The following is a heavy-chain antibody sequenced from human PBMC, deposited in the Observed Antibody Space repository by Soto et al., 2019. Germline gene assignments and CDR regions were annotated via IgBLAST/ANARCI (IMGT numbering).Heavy chain of an antibody. Sequence: EGQLVQSGGGVVQPGGSLTISCAASGSTFAYAMHWVRQAPGKGLEWVSGTHLWEIGTSYADSVLGRFTTTTDSAKKTLYLQMNSLRPEDTGIYFCLREATAGGGDYWGQGTLVTVSS. CDR2: THLWEIGT. V-gene: IGHV3-9*01. CDR1: GSTFAYA. J-gene: IGHJ4*02. D-gene: IGHD2-21*02. CDR3: LREATAGGGDY.